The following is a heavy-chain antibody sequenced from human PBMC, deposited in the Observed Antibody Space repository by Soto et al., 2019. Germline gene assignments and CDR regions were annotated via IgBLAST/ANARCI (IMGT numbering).Heavy chain of an antibody. CDR3: ARHLAARPVYYGMDV. V-gene: IGHV5-10-1*03. CDR1: GYSFTSYW. CDR2: IDPGDSYT. Sequence: EVQLVQSGAEVKKPGESLRISCKGSGYSFTSYWITWVRQMPGKGLEWLGRIDPGDSYTYYSPSFQGHVTISAYQSISTAYLQLNSLKASDTAKYYCARHLAARPVYYGMDVWGQGTTVTVSS. J-gene: IGHJ6*02. D-gene: IGHD6-6*01.